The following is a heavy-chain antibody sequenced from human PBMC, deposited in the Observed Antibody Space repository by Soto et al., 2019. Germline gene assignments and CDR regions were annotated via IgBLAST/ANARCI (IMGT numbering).Heavy chain of an antibody. V-gene: IGHV3-21*01. CDR2: ISSTSIYI. J-gene: IGHJ4*02. CDR1: GFTFSDYS. CDR3: ARDANLVDS. D-gene: IGHD2-15*01. Sequence: EVQLVECGGGLVKPGGSLRLSCAASGFTFSDYSMTWVRQAPGKGLEWVSSISSTSIYIFYADSVKGRFTISRDNAKNSLYLQMNSLRAEDTAVYYCARDANLVDSWGQGTLVIVSS.